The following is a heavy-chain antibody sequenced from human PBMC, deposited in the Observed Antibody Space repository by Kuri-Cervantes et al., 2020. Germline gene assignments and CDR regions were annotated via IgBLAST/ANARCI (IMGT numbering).Heavy chain of an antibody. J-gene: IGHJ4*02. V-gene: IGHV4-61*01. CDR3: ARHSSAAMVNG. Sequence: GSLRLSCTVSGGSVSSGSYYWSWIRQPPGKGLEWIGYIYYSGSTNYNPSLKSRVTISVDTSKNQFSLKLSSVTAADTAVYYCARHSSAAMVNGWGQGTLVTVSS. CDR2: IYYSGST. CDR1: GGSVSSGSYY. D-gene: IGHD5-18*01.